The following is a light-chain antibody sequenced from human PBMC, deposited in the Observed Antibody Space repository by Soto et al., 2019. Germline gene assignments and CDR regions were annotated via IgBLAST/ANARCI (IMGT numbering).Light chain of an antibody. Sequence: EIVMTQSPATLSVSPGERATLSCRASQSVFSSLAWYQQKPGQAPRLLIYGAATRAKGIPARFSGSGSGTEFTLTISSLQSEDFAVYFCQHYHNWPAFGQGTKVEIK. CDR1: QSVFSS. V-gene: IGKV3-15*01. CDR3: QHYHNWPA. CDR2: GAA. J-gene: IGKJ1*01.